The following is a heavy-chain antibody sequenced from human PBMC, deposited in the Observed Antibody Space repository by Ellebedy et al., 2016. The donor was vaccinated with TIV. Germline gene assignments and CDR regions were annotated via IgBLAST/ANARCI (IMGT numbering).Heavy chain of an antibody. D-gene: IGHD3-10*01. CDR1: GYTFTDYY. CDR3: ARAATMVRDPYYFDL. CDR2: INPNSGDT. V-gene: IGHV1-2*02. J-gene: IGHJ4*02. Sequence: AASVKVSCKASGYTFTDYYIHWVRQAPGHGLQWMGWINPNSGDTNYARKFQGRVTMTRDPSISTAYLELRSDDTAVYYCARAATMVRDPYYFDLWGRGTLVTVSS.